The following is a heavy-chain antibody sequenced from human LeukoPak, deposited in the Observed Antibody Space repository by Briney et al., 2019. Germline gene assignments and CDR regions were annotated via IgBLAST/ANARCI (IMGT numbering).Heavy chain of an antibody. CDR1: GFTFSSYA. CDR2: IGGSGGST. J-gene: IGHJ4*02. D-gene: IGHD3-10*01. Sequence: QPGGSLRLSCAASGFTFSSYAMSWARQAAGRGRESVSAIGGSGGSTYYADSVKGRFTISRDNSKNTLYLQMNSLRAEDTAVYYCAPTTWFGELLDYWGQGTLVTVSS. CDR3: APTTWFGELLDY. V-gene: IGHV3-23*01.